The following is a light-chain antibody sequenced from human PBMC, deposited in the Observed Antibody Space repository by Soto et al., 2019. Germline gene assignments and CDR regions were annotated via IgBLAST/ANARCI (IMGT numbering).Light chain of an antibody. V-gene: IGLV1-47*01. CDR2: RNN. J-gene: IGLJ3*02. Sequence: QSVLTQPPSASGTPGQRVNISCSGSSSNIGSNYVYWYRQLPGTAPKLLIYRNNQRPSGVPDRVSGCKSGTSASLAISGLRSEDEADYYCAAWDDSLSGPVFGGGTKLTVL. CDR3: AAWDDSLSGPV. CDR1: SSNIGSNY.